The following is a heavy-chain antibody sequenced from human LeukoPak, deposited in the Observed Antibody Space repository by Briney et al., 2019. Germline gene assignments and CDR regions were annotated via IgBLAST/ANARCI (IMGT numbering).Heavy chain of an antibody. V-gene: IGHV3-15*01. J-gene: IGHJ4*02. CDR3: TTGVAAAGVSF. D-gene: IGHD6-13*01. CDR1: GFTFNNAW. Sequence: GGSLRLSCAASGFTFNNAWLSWVRQAPGKGLEWVGRVKSKTDGGTADYAAPVKGRFTISRDDSKNTLYLQMNSLKTEDTALYYCTTGVAAAGVSFWGQGTLVSVFS. CDR2: VKSKTDGGTA.